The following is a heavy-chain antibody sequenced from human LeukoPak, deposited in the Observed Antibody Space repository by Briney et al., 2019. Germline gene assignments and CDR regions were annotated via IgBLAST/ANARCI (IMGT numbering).Heavy chain of an antibody. CDR1: EFRFSDHW. Sequence: GGSMRLSCAASEFRFSDHWMTWDRQAPGKGREWVADIKKDGTVKNHVESVRGRFTISRDNAKNSLYLQMRSLRVDDTAVYFCARGPDYGIRSDYLDYWGQGTLVTVSS. D-gene: IGHD4-17*01. V-gene: IGHV3-7*01. CDR2: IKKDGTVK. J-gene: IGHJ4*02. CDR3: ARGPDYGIRSDYLDY.